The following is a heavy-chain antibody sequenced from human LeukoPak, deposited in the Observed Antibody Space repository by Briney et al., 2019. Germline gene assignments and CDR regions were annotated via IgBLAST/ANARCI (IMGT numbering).Heavy chain of an antibody. CDR2: IYYSGST. V-gene: IGHV4-61*05. CDR1: GGSISSSIYH. Sequence: SETLSLTCTVSGGSISSSIYHWGWVRQTPGKGLEWIGYIYYSGSTNYNPSLKSRVTISVDTSKNQFSLKLSSVTAADTAVYYCAGHYCSGGSCYSRTVDYWGQGTLVTVSS. D-gene: IGHD2-15*01. CDR3: AGHYCSGGSCYSRTVDY. J-gene: IGHJ4*02.